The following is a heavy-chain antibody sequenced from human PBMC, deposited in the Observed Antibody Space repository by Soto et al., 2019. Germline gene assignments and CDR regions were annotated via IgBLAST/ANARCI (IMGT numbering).Heavy chain of an antibody. CDR1: GFTFSSYA. D-gene: IGHD6-25*01. CDR3: AKFFVETGGSSGWPWTFHY. V-gene: IGHV3-23*01. CDR2: ISGSGGTT. J-gene: IGHJ4*02. Sequence: EAQLLESGGGLVQPGRSLRLSCAASGFTFSSYAMSWVRQAPGKGLEWVSAISGSGGTTYYAASVKGRFTISRDNSKNTLFLQMNSLRAEDTAVYYCAKFFVETGGSSGWPWTFHYWGQGTLVTVSS.